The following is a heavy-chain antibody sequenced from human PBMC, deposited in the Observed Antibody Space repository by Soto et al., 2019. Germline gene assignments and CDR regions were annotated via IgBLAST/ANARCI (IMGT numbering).Heavy chain of an antibody. D-gene: IGHD6-19*01. CDR1: GYTFTTYG. CDR2: INTYNGNT. V-gene: IGHV1-18*01. Sequence: QVQLVQSGAEVKKPGASVKVSCKASGYTFTTYGISWVRQAPGQGLEWMGLINTYNGNTNYAQILQGRVTMTTDTSTSTAYMELRSLRSDDTAVYYCARDNSAWHDNFDIWGQGTMVTVSS. J-gene: IGHJ3*02. CDR3: ARDNSAWHDNFDI.